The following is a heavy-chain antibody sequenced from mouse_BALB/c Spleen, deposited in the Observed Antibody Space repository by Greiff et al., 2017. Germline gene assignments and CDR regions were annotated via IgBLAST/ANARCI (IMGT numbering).Heavy chain of an antibody. V-gene: IGHV7-3*02. CDR3: ARDPLYYYAIDY. Sequence: EVQLQQSGGGLVQPGGSLRLSCATSGFTFTDYYMSWVRQPPGKGLEWLGFIRNKDNGYTTEYSASVKGRFTISRDNSQSILDLQMNTLRAEDSATYYCARDPLYYYAIDYWGQGTSVTVSS. J-gene: IGHJ4*01. CDR2: IRNKDNGYTT. CDR1: GFTFTDYY.